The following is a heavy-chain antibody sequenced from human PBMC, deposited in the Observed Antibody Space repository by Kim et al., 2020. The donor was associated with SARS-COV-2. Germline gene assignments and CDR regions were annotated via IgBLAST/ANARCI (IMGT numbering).Heavy chain of an antibody. V-gene: IGHV3-53*01. CDR1: WFTVSSYV. D-gene: IGHD4-17*01. J-gene: IGHJ4*02. Sequence: GGSLRLSCAASWFTVSSYVMSWVRQTPGKGLEWVSLIYPDGYPYYADSVKGRFTISRDTSESTLYLQMNSLRADDTAVYYCGRLDFGDDYWGQGTLVTVSS. CDR2: IYPDGYP. CDR3: GRLDFGDDY.